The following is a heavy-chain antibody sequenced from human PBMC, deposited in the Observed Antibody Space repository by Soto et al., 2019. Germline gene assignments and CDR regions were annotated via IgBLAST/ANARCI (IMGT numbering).Heavy chain of an antibody. CDR3: AKKGSPSGDHNNWYFDL. CDR2: IIGSGGNA. J-gene: IGHJ2*01. CDR1: GFTFRSYA. D-gene: IGHD7-27*01. Sequence: GGSLRLSCAASGFTFRSYAMGWVRQGPGKGLEWISTIIGSGGNAYYADSVKGRFTISRDNSKNTLYLQMDSLSADDTAIYFCAKKGSPSGDHNNWYFDLWGRGTLVTVSS. V-gene: IGHV3-23*01.